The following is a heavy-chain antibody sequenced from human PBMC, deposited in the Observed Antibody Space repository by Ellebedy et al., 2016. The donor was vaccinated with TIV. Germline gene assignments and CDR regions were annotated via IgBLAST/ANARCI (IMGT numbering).Heavy chain of an antibody. CDR3: ARDGLNAWLDL. V-gene: IGHV3-48*01. CDR1: GFTFSLYS. CDR2: IHGSSGPI. D-gene: IGHD3-10*01. J-gene: IGHJ5*02. Sequence: GESLKISCAASGFTFSLYSMNWVRQAPGMGLEWVSYIHGSSGPIYYADSVKGRFTISRDNAKNSLYLQMTGLRAEDTAVYYCARDGLNAWLDLWGHGTLVTVSS.